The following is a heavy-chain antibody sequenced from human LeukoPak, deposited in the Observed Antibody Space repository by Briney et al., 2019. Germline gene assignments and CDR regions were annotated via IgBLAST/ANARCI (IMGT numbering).Heavy chain of an antibody. CDR1: GDSISSSY. CDR2: IYTSGST. J-gene: IGHJ4*02. Sequence: KPSETLSLTCTLSGDSISSSYWNWIREPAGKELEWIGRIYTSGSTNYNPSLKSRLTMSMDTSKNQFSLRLSSVTAADTAVYYCARASDDFGDYGFDYWGQGTLVTVSS. CDR3: ARASDDFGDYGFDY. D-gene: IGHD4-17*01. V-gene: IGHV4-4*07.